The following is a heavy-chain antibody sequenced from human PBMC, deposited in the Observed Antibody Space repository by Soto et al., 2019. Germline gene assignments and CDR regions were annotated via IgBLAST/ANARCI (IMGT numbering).Heavy chain of an antibody. J-gene: IGHJ4*02. Sequence: SETLSLTCSVSDGSIISGGYYCIWIRQHPGKGLEWIGYIYYSESTYYNPSLKSRVTISVDTSKNQFSLKLSSVTAADTAVYYCARAAGYSGYGYYFDYWGQGTQVTVSS. CDR3: ARAAGYSGYGYYFDY. D-gene: IGHD5-12*01. CDR2: IYYSEST. CDR1: DGSIISGGYY. V-gene: IGHV4-31*03.